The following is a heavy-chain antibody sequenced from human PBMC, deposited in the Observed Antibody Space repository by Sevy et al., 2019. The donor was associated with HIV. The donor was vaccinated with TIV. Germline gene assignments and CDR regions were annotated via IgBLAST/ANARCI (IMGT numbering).Heavy chain of an antibody. V-gene: IGHV3-23*01. D-gene: IGHD3-22*01. J-gene: IGHJ3*01. CDR1: GFTFNTHV. CDR2: ISGFGNT. CDR3: AKVLNPALESMMEVTVRSLKGFDV. Sequence: GGSLRLSCAASGFTFNTHVMNWVRQAPGKGLEWVSSISGFGNTYYADSVRGRFTISRDIAKNTLYLQMNSLRADDTAVYYCAKVLNPALESMMEVTVRSLKGFDVWGQGTMVTVSS.